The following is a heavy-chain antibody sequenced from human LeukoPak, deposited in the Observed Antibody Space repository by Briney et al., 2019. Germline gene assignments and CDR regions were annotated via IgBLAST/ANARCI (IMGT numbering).Heavy chain of an antibody. CDR1: GGTFSSYA. D-gene: IGHD3-10*01. CDR3: ARTLWFGELSNWFDP. V-gene: IGHV1-69*13. J-gene: IGHJ5*02. Sequence: SVKVSCKASGGTFSSYAISWVRQAPGQGLEWMGGIIPIFGTANYAQKFQGRVTITADESTSTAYMELSSLRSEDTAVYYCARTLWFGELSNWFDPWGQGTLVTVSS. CDR2: IIPIFGTA.